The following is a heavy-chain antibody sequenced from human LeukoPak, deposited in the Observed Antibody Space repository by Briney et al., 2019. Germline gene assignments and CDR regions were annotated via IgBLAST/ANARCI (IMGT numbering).Heavy chain of an antibody. CDR2: VDPEDGET. V-gene: IGHV1-69-2*01. Sequence: ASVKVACKVSGYTFTDYYMHWVQQPPGKGLEWMGLVDPEDGETIYAEKSQGRVTITADTSTDTAYMELSSLRSEDTAVYYCAPTKQQLVLYFDYWGQGTLVTVSS. CDR1: GYTFTDYY. D-gene: IGHD6-13*01. J-gene: IGHJ4*02. CDR3: APTKQQLVLYFDY.